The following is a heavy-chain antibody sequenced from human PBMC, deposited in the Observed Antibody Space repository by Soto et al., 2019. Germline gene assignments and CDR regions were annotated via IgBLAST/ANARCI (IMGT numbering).Heavy chain of an antibody. Sequence: QVQLQQWGAGLLKPSETLSLTCAVYGGSFSGYYWSWIRQPPGKGLEWIGEINHSGSTNYNPSLKTRSTIPVDTSKNQFSLKLSSVTAAATAVYYCARDNDYDYMWGSYGFDYWGQGTLVTVSA. CDR3: ARDNDYDYMWGSYGFDY. J-gene: IGHJ4*02. CDR1: GGSFSGYY. V-gene: IGHV4-34*01. CDR2: INHSGST. D-gene: IGHD3-16*01.